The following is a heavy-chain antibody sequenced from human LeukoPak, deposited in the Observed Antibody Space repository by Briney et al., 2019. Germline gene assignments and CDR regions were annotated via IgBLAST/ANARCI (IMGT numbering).Heavy chain of an antibody. CDR2: IYYSGST. V-gene: IGHV4-59*08. J-gene: IGHJ4*02. CDR1: GGSISSYY. CDR3: ARLYYYGSGSSFDY. Sequence: ETLSLTCTVSGGSISSYYWSWIRQPPGKGLEWIGYIYYSGSTNYNPSLKSRVTISVDTSKNQFSLKLSSVTAADTAVYYCARLYYYGSGSSFDYWGQGTLVTVSS. D-gene: IGHD3-10*01.